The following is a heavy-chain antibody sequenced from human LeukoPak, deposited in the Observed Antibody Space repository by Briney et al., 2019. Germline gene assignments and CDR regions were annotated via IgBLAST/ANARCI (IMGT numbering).Heavy chain of an antibody. CDR2: ISSSSSYI. CDR3: AKVLAGYVDDMDV. Sequence: PGGSLRLSCAASGFTFSSYSMNWVRQAPGKGLEWVSSISSSSSYIYYADSVKGRFTISKDNAKNTLYLQMNSLRAEDTAVYYCAKVLAGYVDDMDVWGKGTTVTVSS. D-gene: IGHD5-12*01. CDR1: GFTFSSYS. J-gene: IGHJ6*03. V-gene: IGHV3-21*01.